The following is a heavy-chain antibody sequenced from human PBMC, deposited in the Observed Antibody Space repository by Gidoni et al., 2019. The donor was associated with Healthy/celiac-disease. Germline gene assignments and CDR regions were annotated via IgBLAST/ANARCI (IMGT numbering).Heavy chain of an antibody. CDR3: TRGSGYYDSSGPSTFDY. D-gene: IGHD3-22*01. J-gene: IGHJ4*02. CDR1: GFTFGDSA. V-gene: IGHV3-49*04. Sequence: EVQLVESGGGLVQPGRSLRLSCTASGFTFGDSAMSWVRQAPGKGLEWVGFIRSKAYGGTTEYAASVKGRFTISRDDSKSIAYLQMNSLKTEDTAVYYCTRGSGYYDSSGPSTFDYWGQGTLVTVSS. CDR2: IRSKAYGGTT.